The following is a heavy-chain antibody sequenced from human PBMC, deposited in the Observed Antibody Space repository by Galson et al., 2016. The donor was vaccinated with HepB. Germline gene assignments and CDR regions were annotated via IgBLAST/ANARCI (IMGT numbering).Heavy chain of an antibody. CDR2: IRNTAYGGTT. Sequence: SLRLSCATSGFTFGDYPMSWFRQAPGKGLEWVGFIRNTAYGGTTEYAASVQGRFTISRDDSRGIAYLQMNSLKVVDTAVYYCTRIPFDWLFPPPDYWGQGSLVTVSS. CDR1: GFTFGDYP. D-gene: IGHD3-9*01. CDR3: TRIPFDWLFPPPDY. J-gene: IGHJ4*02. V-gene: IGHV3-49*03.